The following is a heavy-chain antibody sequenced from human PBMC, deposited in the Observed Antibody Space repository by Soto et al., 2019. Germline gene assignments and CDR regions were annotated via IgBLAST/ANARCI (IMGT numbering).Heavy chain of an antibody. D-gene: IGHD3-3*01. J-gene: IGHJ4*02. Sequence: QVQLVQSGAEVKKPGSSVKVSCKASGVTFSSYTICWVRQAPGQVLEWMGRIIPVLGIANYAQKLQGRVTITAEKSTSTAYMELRSLRSEDTAVYSCWEGSGYYSVYWGQGTLVTVSS. V-gene: IGHV1-69*02. CDR2: IIPVLGIA. CDR3: WEGSGYYSVY. CDR1: GVTFSSYT.